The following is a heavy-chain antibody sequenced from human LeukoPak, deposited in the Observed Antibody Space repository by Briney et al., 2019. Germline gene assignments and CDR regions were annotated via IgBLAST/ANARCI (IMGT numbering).Heavy chain of an antibody. CDR1: GFTFSSRW. CDR2: VNSDESST. J-gene: IGHJ3*02. D-gene: IGHD2-21*01. Sequence: GGSLRLSCAASGFTFSSRWMHWVRQAPGKGLVWVSHVNSDESSTNYADSVKGRFTISRDNTKNTLYLQMNSLRAEDTAVYYCASDDSYAFDIWGQGTMVTVSP. CDR3: ASDDSYAFDI. V-gene: IGHV3-74*01.